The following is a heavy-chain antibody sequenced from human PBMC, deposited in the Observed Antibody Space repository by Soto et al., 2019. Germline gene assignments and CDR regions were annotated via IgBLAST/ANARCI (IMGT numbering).Heavy chain of an antibody. CDR2: IFSNDDK. CDR1: GLSLSTAKLG. Sequence: GSGPTLVNPTATLTLTCTVSGLSLSTAKLGVSWIRQPPGKALEWLAHIFSNDDKSYSTSLDRRLTISKDTSKSQVVLTMINLDPVDSGTYYCALIKDCSRTDCFLASFDPWGQGTLVTVSS. J-gene: IGHJ5*02. CDR3: ALIKDCSRTDCFLASFDP. D-gene: IGHD2-2*01. V-gene: IGHV2-26*01.